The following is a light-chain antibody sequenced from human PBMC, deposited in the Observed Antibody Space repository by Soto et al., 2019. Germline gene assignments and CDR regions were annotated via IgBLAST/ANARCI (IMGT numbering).Light chain of an antibody. Sequence: EFVLTQSPGTLSWSPVERATLSCRASQTVRNNYLAWYQQKPGQAPRLLIYHASSRATGIPDRFSGGGSGTDSTLTISRLVPEDFEVYYCQQYGSYPRTFGQGTKVDIK. CDR1: QTVRNNY. V-gene: IGKV3-20*01. CDR2: HAS. CDR3: QQYGSYPRT. J-gene: IGKJ1*01.